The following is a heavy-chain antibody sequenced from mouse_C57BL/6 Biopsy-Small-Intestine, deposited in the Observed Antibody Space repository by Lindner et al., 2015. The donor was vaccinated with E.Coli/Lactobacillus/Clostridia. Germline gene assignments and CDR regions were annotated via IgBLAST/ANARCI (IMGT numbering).Heavy chain of an antibody. V-gene: IGHV3-8*01. D-gene: IGHD2-3*01. Sequence: VQLQESGPGLANLLRLCPSPVLSLATPSPVITGTGSGIPGNRLEYMGYISYSGSTYSNPSLKSRISITRDTSKNQYYLQLNSVTAEDTATYYCAHGFFDGYFRGYWYFDVWGAGTSVTVSS. CDR2: ISYSGST. CDR3: AHGFFDGYFRGYWYFDV. J-gene: IGHJ1*01. CDR1: ATPSPVIT.